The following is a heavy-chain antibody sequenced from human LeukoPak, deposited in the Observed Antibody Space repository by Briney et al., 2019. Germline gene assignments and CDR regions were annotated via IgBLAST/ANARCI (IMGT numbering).Heavy chain of an antibody. CDR1: GYTFTSYG. CDR2: ISAYNGNT. V-gene: IGHV1-18*01. CDR3: ARDVGYCSSTSCFDAFDI. J-gene: IGHJ3*02. D-gene: IGHD2-2*01. Sequence: ASVKVSCKTYGYTFTSYGISWVRQAPGQGLEWMGWISAYNGNTNYAQKLQGRVTMTTDTSTSTAYMELRSLRSDDTAVYYCARDVGYCSSTSCFDAFDIWGQGTMVTVSS.